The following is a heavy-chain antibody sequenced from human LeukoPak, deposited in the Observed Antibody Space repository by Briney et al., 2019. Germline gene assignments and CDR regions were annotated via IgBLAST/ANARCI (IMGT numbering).Heavy chain of an antibody. D-gene: IGHD3-16*02. CDR3: AREAYDYVWGSYRYFVDY. J-gene: IGHJ4*02. V-gene: IGHV3-21*01. Sequence: GGSLRLSCAASGFTFGSYSMNWVRQAPGKGLEWVSSISSSSSYIYYADSVKGRFTISRDNAKNSLYLQMNSLRAEDTAVYYCAREAYDYVWGSYRYFVDYWGQGTLVTVSS. CDR2: ISSSSSYI. CDR1: GFTFGSYS.